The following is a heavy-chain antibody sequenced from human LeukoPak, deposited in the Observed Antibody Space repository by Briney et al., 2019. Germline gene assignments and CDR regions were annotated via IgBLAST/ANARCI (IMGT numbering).Heavy chain of an antibody. V-gene: IGHV3-30*04. CDR3: AKDIGGSSLYYFDY. CDR2: ISYDGSNK. J-gene: IGHJ4*02. Sequence: PGGSLRLSCAASGFTFSSYAMHGVRQAPGKGLEWVAVISYDGSNKYYADSVKGRFTISRDNAKNSLYLQMNSLRAEDTALYYCAKDIGGSSLYYFDYWGQGTLVTVSS. CDR1: GFTFSSYA. D-gene: IGHD6-13*01.